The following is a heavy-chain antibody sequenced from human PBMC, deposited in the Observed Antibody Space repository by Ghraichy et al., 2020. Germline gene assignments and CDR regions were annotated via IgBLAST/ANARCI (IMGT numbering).Heavy chain of an antibody. J-gene: IGHJ3*02. CDR3: TTAPPEDSDDQEYRAFDI. Sequence: GGSLRLSCVASGFTFSNAYMSWVRQAPGKGLEWVGRIKSKTDGGTIDYAAPVRGRFTISRDDSKYTLDLQMNSLKTEDTAVYYCTTAPPEDSDDQEYRAFDIWGQGTMVTVSS. V-gene: IGHV3-15*01. CDR1: GFTFSNAY. D-gene: IGHD1-26*01. CDR2: IKSKTDGGTI.